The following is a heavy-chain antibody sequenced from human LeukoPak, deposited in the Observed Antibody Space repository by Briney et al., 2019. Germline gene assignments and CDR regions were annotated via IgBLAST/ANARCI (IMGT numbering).Heavy chain of an antibody. CDR3: ARGHLGYSSGWTAGNWFDP. J-gene: IGHJ5*02. V-gene: IGHV1-18*04. D-gene: IGHD6-19*01. CDR1: GYTLTSSC. CDR2: ISAYNGNT. Sequence: GSVTVPCKASGYTLTSSCISWVRQAPGQGLHWMGCISAYNGNTNYAQKLQGRVTMTTDTSTSTAYMELTSLRSDDTAVYYCARGHLGYSSGWTAGNWFDPWGQGTLVTVSS.